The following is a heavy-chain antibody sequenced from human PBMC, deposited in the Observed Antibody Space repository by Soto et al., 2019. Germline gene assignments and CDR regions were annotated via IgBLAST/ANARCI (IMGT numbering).Heavy chain of an antibody. D-gene: IGHD6-13*01. CDR1: GFTFSSYG. Sequence: GGSLRLSCAASGFTFSSYGMHWVRQAPGKGLEWVAVIWYDGSNKYYADSVKGRFTISRDNSKNTLYLQMNSLRAEDTAVYYCARDNLIQYSSSWYKTLDYWGQGTLVTVSS. J-gene: IGHJ4*02. CDR3: ARDNLIQYSSSWYKTLDY. V-gene: IGHV3-33*01. CDR2: IWYDGSNK.